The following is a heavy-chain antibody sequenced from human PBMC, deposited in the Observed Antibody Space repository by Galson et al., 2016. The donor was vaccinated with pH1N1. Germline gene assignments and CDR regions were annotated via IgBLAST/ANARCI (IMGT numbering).Heavy chain of an antibody. Sequence: PALVKPTQTLTLTCTFSGFSLKTSGVAVGWIRQPPGQALEWLALIFWDDDERYSPSLKSRLTITKDTSRNQVVLTVSNMDPVDTATDYCARTTLGTPTTCPFEYWGQGTLVSVSS. CDR1: GFSLKTSGVA. CDR3: ARTTLGTPTTCPFEY. V-gene: IGHV2-5*02. CDR2: IFWDDDE. D-gene: IGHD5-12*01. J-gene: IGHJ4*02.